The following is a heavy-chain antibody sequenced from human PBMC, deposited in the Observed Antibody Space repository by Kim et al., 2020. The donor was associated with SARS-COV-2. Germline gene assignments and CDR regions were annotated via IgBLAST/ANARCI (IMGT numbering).Heavy chain of an antibody. J-gene: IGHJ3*02. CDR3: ARACIAADSGAFDI. CDR2: ISYDGSNK. Sequence: GGSLSLSCAASGFTFSSYAMHWVRQAPGKGLEWVAVISYDGSNKYYADSVKGRFTISRDNSKNTLYLQMNSLRAEDTAVYYCARACIAADSGAFDIWGQGTMVTVSS. CDR1: GFTFSSYA. D-gene: IGHD6-13*01. V-gene: IGHV3-30-3*01.